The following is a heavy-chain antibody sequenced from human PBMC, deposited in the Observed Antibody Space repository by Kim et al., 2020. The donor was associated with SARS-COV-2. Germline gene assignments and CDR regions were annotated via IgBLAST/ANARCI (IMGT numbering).Heavy chain of an antibody. Sequence: RYSPSFQGQVTISADKSISTADLQWSSLKASDTAMYYCARTAYSYGLADSWGQGTLVTVSS. J-gene: IGHJ4*02. V-gene: IGHV5-51*01. D-gene: IGHD5-18*01. CDR3: ARTAYSYGLADS.